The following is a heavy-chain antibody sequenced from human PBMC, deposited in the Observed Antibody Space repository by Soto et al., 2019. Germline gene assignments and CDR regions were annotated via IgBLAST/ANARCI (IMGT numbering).Heavy chain of an antibody. D-gene: IGHD2-15*01. CDR3: AKGIVVVVAAASYYYYGMDV. J-gene: IGHJ6*02. CDR1: GFTFSSYA. CDR2: ISGSGGST. Sequence: EVQLLESGGGLVQPGGSLRLSCAASGFTFSSYAMSWVRQAPGKGLEWVSAISGSGGSTYYADSVKGRFTISRDNSKNTLYLQMNSLRAEDTAVYYCAKGIVVVVAAASYYYYGMDVWGQGTTVTVSS. V-gene: IGHV3-23*01.